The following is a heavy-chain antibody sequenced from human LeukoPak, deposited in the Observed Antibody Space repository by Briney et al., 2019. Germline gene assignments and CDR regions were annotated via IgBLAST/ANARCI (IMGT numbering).Heavy chain of an antibody. CDR1: GYTFTGYY. V-gene: IGHV1-2*02. CDR3: ARAPRRITMVRGVSPFWFDP. J-gene: IGHJ5*02. CDR2: INPNSGGT. Sequence: GASVKVSCKASGYTFTGYYMHWVRQAPGQGLEWMGWINPNSGGTNYAQKFQGRVTMTRDTSISTAYMELSRLRSDDTAVYYCARAPRRITMVRGVSPFWFDPWGQGTLVTVSS. D-gene: IGHD3-10*01.